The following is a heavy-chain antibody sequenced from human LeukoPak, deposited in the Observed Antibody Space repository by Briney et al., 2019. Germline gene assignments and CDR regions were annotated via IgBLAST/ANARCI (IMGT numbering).Heavy chain of an antibody. D-gene: IGHD1-7*01. CDR1: GGSFTNYY. J-gene: IGHJ5*02. CDR3: ARGPGTLGLSP. Sequence: SETLSLTCNVSGGSFTNYYWSWIRQTPEKGLEWIGQINHSGDTSYNPSLRSRMTLSVDRSKNQFSLKVTSVTAADAGVYYCARGPGTLGLSPWGQGTLVTVSS. V-gene: IGHV4-34*01. CDR2: INHSGDT.